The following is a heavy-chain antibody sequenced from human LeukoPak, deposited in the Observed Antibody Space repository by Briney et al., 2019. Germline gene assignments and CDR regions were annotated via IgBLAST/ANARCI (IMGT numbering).Heavy chain of an antibody. CDR3: AKVSGSGWHFDH. Sequence: PGGSLRLSCAASGFTFSNYEMNWVRQAPGKGLEWVSFISSSGILIYYADSVKGRFTISRDNGKNSLFLQMDSLRVDDSAVYYCAKVSGSGWHFDHWGQGTLVTVSS. CDR1: GFTFSNYE. D-gene: IGHD6-19*01. CDR2: ISSSGILI. V-gene: IGHV3-48*03. J-gene: IGHJ4*02.